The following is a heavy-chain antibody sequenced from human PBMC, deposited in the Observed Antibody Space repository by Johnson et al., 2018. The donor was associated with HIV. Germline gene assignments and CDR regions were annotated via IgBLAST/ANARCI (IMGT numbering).Heavy chain of an antibody. J-gene: IGHJ3*02. V-gene: IGHV3-66*01. D-gene: IGHD6-6*01. CDR1: GFTVSSNY. Sequence: VQLVESGGGLVQPGGSLRLSCAASGFTVSSNYMSWVRQAPGKGLEWVSVIYSGGSTYYADSVKGRFTISRDNSKNTLYLQMNSLRAEDPAVYHCASLSSSGAFDSWGQGTMVTVSS. CDR3: ASLSSSGAFDS. CDR2: IYSGGST.